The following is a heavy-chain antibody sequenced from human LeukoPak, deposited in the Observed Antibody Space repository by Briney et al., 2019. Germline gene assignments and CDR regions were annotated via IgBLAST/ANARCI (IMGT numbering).Heavy chain of an antibody. D-gene: IGHD3-22*01. CDR1: GFTFSSYE. CDR2: ISSSGSTI. CDR3: ARAPSYYYDSSGYYS. V-gene: IGHV3-48*03. J-gene: IGHJ4*02. Sequence: PGGSLRLSCAASGFTFSSYEMNWVRQAPGKGLEWVSYISSSGSTIHYADSVKGRFTISRDNAKNSLYLQMNSLRAEDTAVYYCARAPSYYYDSSGYYSWGQGTLVTVSS.